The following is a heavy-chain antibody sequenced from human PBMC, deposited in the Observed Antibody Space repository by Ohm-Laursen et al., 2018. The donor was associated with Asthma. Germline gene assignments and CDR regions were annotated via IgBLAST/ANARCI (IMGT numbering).Heavy chain of an antibody. Sequence: SQTLPLTCTVSGGSISSSSYYWGWIRQPPGKGLEWIGSIYYSGSTYYNPSLKSRVTISVDTSKNQFSLKLSSVTAADTAVYYCARGPMHDYYFDNWGQGTLVTVSS. D-gene: IGHD1-1*01. V-gene: IGHV4-39*01. CDR1: GGSISSSSYY. CDR2: IYYSGST. J-gene: IGHJ4*02. CDR3: ARGPMHDYYFDN.